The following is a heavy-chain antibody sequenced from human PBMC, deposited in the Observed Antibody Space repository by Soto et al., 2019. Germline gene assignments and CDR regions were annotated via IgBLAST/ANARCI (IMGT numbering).Heavy chain of an antibody. CDR3: ARDKDRPRLGGNYYYMMDV. D-gene: IGHD5-12*01. J-gene: IGHJ6*02. Sequence: QVLLVQSGAEMKKPGSSVKVSCKASGGTFSSYAISWVRQVPGQGLEWMGGIIPIFRTPDYAQKFQGRVTITADESTSTAYMELSGLRSEDTAVYYCARDKDRPRLGGNYYYMMDVWGQGTTVTVSS. CDR2: IIPIFRTP. V-gene: IGHV1-69*12. CDR1: GGTFSSYA.